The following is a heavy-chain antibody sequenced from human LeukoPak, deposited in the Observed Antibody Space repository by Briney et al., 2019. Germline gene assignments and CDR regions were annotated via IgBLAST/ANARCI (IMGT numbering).Heavy chain of an antibody. CDR1: GGSISSYY. V-gene: IGHV4-59*01. Sequence: SETLSLTCTVSGGSISSYYWSWIRQPPGKGLEWFGYIYYSGSTNYNPSLKSRVTISVDTSKNQFSLKLSSVTAADTAVYYCARSKWHVGMDVWGQGTTVTVSS. D-gene: IGHD5-12*01. CDR2: IYYSGST. CDR3: ARSKWHVGMDV. J-gene: IGHJ6*02.